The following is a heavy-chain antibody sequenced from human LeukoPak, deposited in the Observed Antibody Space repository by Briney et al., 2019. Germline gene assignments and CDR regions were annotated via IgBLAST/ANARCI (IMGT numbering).Heavy chain of an antibody. Sequence: ASVKVSCKAPGCTFTGYYMHWVRQAPGRGLEWMGRINPNSGGTNYAQKFQGRVTMTRDTSISTAYMELSRLRSDDTAVYYCARDTLGQWFGELSRPDYWGQGTLVTVSS. CDR2: INPNSGGT. D-gene: IGHD3-10*01. CDR3: ARDTLGQWFGELSRPDY. J-gene: IGHJ4*02. V-gene: IGHV1-2*06. CDR1: GCTFTGYY.